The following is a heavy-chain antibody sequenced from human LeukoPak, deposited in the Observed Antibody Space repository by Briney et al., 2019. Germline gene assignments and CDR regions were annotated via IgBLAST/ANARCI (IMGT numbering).Heavy chain of an antibody. CDR3: ARDNWNYGSSMDV. CDR2: IYYSGST. J-gene: IGHJ6*02. V-gene: IGHV4-59*02. D-gene: IGHD1-7*01. CDR1: GGSVSSYY. Sequence: PSETLSLTCTVSGGSVSSYYWSWIRQPPGKGLEWIGYIYYSGSTNYNPSLKSRVTISVDTSKNQFFLKLSSVTAADTAVYHCARDNWNYGSSMDVWGQGTTVTVSS.